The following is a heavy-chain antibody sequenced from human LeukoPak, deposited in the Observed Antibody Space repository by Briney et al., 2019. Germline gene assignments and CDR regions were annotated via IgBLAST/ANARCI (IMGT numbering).Heavy chain of an antibody. CDR1: GFAVSSNY. D-gene: IGHD6-13*01. V-gene: IGHV3-66*01. CDR3: AIATAGTNYYFDY. Sequence: GGSLRLSCAGSGFAVSSNYMSWVRQAPGKGLEWVSVIYSGGSTYYADSVKGRFTISRDDSKNTLYLQLNSLRAEDTAVYYCAIATAGTNYYFDYWGQGPLVTVSS. CDR2: IYSGGST. J-gene: IGHJ4*02.